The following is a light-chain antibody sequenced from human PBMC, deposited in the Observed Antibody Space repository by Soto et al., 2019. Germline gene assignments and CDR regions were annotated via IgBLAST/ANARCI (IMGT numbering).Light chain of an antibody. CDR3: QQYNSYPLT. CDR2: RAS. J-gene: IGKJ5*01. V-gene: IGKV1-5*03. CDR1: QRISNL. Sequence: DIQMTQSPSTLSASVGDRVTITCRASQRISNLLAWYQQKPGRGPTLLIYRASTLESGVPSRFSGSTSGTEFTLTISSLQPDDFATYYCQQYNSYPLTFGQGTRLELK.